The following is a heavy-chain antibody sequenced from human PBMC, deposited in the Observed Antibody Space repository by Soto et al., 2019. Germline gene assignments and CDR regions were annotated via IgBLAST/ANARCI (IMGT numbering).Heavy chain of an antibody. D-gene: IGHD3-10*01. CDR3: ARVGYGSRSYYYLDY. Sequence: SSSISSPQQAKRQGLEWMGRIIPILGIANYAQKFQGRDTITADKSTSTAYMELSSLRSEDTAVYFCARVGYGSRSYYYLDYSGQRTLVSVPS. CDR2: IIPILGIA. J-gene: IGHJ4*02. CDR1: SSS. V-gene: IGHV1-69*04.